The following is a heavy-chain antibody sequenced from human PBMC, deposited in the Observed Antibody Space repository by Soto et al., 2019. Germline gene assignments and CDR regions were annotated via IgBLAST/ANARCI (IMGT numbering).Heavy chain of an antibody. J-gene: IGHJ6*02. V-gene: IGHV3-33*01. CDR3: AREGSYGRKYYYCGMDV. Sequence: GGSLRLSCAASGFTFSSYGMHWVRQAPGKGLEWVAVIWYDGSNKYYADSVKGRFTISRDNSKNTLYLQMNSLRAEDTAVYYCAREGSYGRKYYYCGMDVWGQGTTVTVSS. D-gene: IGHD5-18*01. CDR1: GFTFSSYG. CDR2: IWYDGSNK.